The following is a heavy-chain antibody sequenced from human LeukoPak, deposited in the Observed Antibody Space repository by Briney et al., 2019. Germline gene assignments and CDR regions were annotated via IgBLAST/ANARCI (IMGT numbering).Heavy chain of an antibody. CDR1: GGSIISSRYY. V-gene: IGHV4-39*07. CDR2: ISYSGST. D-gene: IGHD2-8*01. J-gene: IGHJ3*02. CDR3: ARVTNSLAFDI. Sequence: SETLSLTCSVSGGSIISSRYYWGWIRQPPGKGLEWIGSISYSGSTHYNPSLKSRVTVSVDTSKNQFSLRLSSVTAADTAVYYCARVTNSLAFDIWGQGTMVTVSS.